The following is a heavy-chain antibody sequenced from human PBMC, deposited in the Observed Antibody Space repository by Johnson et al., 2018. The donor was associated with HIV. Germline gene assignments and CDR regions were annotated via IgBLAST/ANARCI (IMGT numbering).Heavy chain of an antibody. CDR3: ARVSYGSGTQGAFDI. Sequence: QVQLVESGGGVVQPGGSLRLSCAASGFTFSSYAMHWVRQAPGKGLEWVAVIYSGGSTYYADSVKGRFTISRDNSKNTLYLQMNSLRAEDTAVYYCARVSYGSGTQGAFDIWGQGTMVTVSS. V-gene: IGHV3-NL1*01. CDR1: GFTFSSYA. J-gene: IGHJ3*02. CDR2: IYSGGST. D-gene: IGHD3-10*01.